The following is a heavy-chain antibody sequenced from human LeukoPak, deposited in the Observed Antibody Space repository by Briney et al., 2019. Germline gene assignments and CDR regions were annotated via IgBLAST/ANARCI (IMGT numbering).Heavy chain of an antibody. CDR2: IYYSGST. J-gene: IGHJ5*02. CDR3: AVTPSSSWLNWFDP. CDR1: GGSVSSSSDY. V-gene: IGHV4-39*01. Sequence: PSETLSLTCTVSGGSVSSSSDYWGWIRQPPGKGLEWIGSIYYSGSTYYNPSLKSRVTISVDTSKNQFSLKLSSVTAADTAVYYCAVTPSSSWLNWFDPWGQGTLVTVSS. D-gene: IGHD6-13*01.